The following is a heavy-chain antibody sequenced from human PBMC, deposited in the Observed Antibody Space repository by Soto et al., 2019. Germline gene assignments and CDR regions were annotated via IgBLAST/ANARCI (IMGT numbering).Heavy chain of an antibody. V-gene: IGHV3-33*06. CDR1: GFTFSSYG. CDR3: AKSDVPTIAAPDY. CDR2: IWYDGSNK. Sequence: QVQLVESGGGVVQPGRSLRLSCVASGFTFSSYGMYWVRQAPGKGPDWVAVIWYDGSNKYYADSVKGRFTISRDNSKNTLYPQMNSPRAEDTAVYYRAKSDVPTIAAPDYWGQGGPVTVSS. J-gene: IGHJ4*02. D-gene: IGHD5-12*01.